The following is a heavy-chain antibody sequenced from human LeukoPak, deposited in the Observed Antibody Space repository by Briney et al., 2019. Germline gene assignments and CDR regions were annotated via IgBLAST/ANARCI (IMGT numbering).Heavy chain of an antibody. CDR3: AKAVALGFDY. CDR2: ITGSGVST. V-gene: IGHV3-23*01. CDR1: GFTFSDYA. D-gene: IGHD2-21*01. J-gene: IGHJ4*02. Sequence: GGSLRLSCAASGFTFSDYAMSWVHQAPGKGLEWVPAITGSGVSTYYADSVKGRFTISRDNSKNTLYLQMNSLRAEDTAVYFCAKAVALGFDYWGQGTLVTVSS.